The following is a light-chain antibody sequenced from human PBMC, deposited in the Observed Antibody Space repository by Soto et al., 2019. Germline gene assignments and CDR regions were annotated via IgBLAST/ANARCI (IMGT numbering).Light chain of an antibody. V-gene: IGLV2-14*01. CDR1: SSDVGGYNY. CDR3: SSYTTSNTRQIA. J-gene: IGLJ1*01. Sequence: QSALTQPASVSGSPGQSITISCTGTSSDVGGYNYVSWYQQHPGKAPKFMVYDVSNRPSGVSNRFSGSKSGNTASLTISGLQADDDADYYCSSYTTSNTRQIAFGTGTKVTVL. CDR2: DVS.